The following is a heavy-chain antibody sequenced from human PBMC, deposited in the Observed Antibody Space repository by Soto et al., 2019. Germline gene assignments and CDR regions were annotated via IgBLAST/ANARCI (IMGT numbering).Heavy chain of an antibody. CDR2: VVPILGMA. J-gene: IGHJ4*02. V-gene: IGHV1-69*02. CDR3: ATNYGSASTHFDY. Sequence: QVQLVQSGAEVKKPGSSVKVSCTASEGTFNSYTISWVRQAPGQGLEWMGRVVPILGMADFARKFQGRVMITADKSTSTAYMVLSSLRSDDTAVYYCATNYGSASTHFDYWGQGTLVTVSS. CDR1: EGTFNSYT. D-gene: IGHD3-10*01.